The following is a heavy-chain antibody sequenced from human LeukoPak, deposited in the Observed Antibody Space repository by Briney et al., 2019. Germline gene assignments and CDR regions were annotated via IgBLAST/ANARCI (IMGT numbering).Heavy chain of an antibody. J-gene: IGHJ4*02. CDR3: ASMGIGDSDY. CDR2: IRDDGSNE. CDR1: GLTFSTYG. D-gene: IGHD2-21*01. Sequence: GRSLRLSCAASGLTFSTYGMHWVRQAPGKGLEWVAFIRDDGSNEYYADSVKGRFTISRDNSKNTLYLQMNNLRPEDTAVYYCASMGIGDSDYWGQGTLVTVSS. V-gene: IGHV3-30*02.